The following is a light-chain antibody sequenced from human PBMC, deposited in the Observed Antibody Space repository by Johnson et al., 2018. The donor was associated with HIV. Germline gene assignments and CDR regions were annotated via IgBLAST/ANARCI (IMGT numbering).Light chain of an antibody. V-gene: IGLV1-51*01. J-gene: IGLJ1*01. CDR1: NSNIGSNS. CDR2: ENN. Sequence: QAVLTQPPSVSAAPGQRVTISCSGNNSNIGSNSVSWYQDVPGTAPKLLIYENNKRPSGITDRFSASKSGTSATLDITGLQTGDEADYYCGTWDSSLSAYVFGTGPK. CDR3: GTWDSSLSAYV.